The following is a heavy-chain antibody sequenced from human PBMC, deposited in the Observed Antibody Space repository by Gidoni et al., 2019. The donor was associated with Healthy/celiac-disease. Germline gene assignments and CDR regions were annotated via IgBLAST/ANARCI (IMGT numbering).Heavy chain of an antibody. CDR2: INHSGST. V-gene: IGHV4-34*01. J-gene: IGHJ6*02. Sequence: QVQLQQWGAGLLKPSETLSLTCAVYGGSFSGYYWSWIRQPPGKGLEWIGEINHSGSTNYNPSLKSRVTISVDTSKNQFSLKLSSVTAADTAVYYCARVVVPAAISWTYYYYGMDVWGQGTTVTVSS. CDR1: GGSFSGYY. CDR3: ARVVVPAAISWTYYYYGMDV. D-gene: IGHD2-2*02.